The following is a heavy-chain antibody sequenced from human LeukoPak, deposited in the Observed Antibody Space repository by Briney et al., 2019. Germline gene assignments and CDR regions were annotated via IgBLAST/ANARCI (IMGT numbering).Heavy chain of an antibody. V-gene: IGHV4-59*01. CDR1: GGSISSYY. CDR2: IYYSGST. J-gene: IGHJ4*02. Sequence: SETLSLTCTVSGGSISSYYWSWIRQPPGKGLEWIGYIYYSGSTNYNPSLKSRVTISVDTSKNQFSLKLSSVTAADTAVYYCARDRPDYGDYYYFDYWGQGTLVTVSS. CDR3: ARDRPDYGDYYYFDY. D-gene: IGHD4-17*01.